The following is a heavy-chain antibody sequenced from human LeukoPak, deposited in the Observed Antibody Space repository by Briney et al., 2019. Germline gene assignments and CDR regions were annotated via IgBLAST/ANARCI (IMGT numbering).Heavy chain of an antibody. CDR3: ARVDTMVRGVIMLGFAFDI. V-gene: IGHV1-69*05. Sequence: GASVKVSCKASGGTFSSYAISWVRQAPGQGLEWMGGIIPIFGTANYAQKFQGRVTITTDESTSTAYMELSSLRSEDTAVYYCARVDTMVRGVIMLGFAFDIWGQGTMVTVSS. CDR2: IIPIFGTA. J-gene: IGHJ3*02. CDR1: GGTFSSYA. D-gene: IGHD3-10*01.